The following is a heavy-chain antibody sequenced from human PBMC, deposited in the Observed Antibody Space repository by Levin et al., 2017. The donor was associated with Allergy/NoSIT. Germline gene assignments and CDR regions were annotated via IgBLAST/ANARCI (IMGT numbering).Heavy chain of an antibody. V-gene: IGHV7-4-1*02. CDR3: ARGWDDSSRRGVNDY. CDR1: GYTFTGYA. J-gene: IGHJ4*02. CDR2: INTGTGNP. D-gene: IGHD3-22*01. Sequence: AASVKVSCKASGYTFTGYAMNWVRQAPGQGLEWMGWINTGTGNPTYAQGFTGRFVFSLDTSVSTTYLEISTLKAEDTAIYYCARGWDDSSRRGVNDYWGQGTRVTVSS.